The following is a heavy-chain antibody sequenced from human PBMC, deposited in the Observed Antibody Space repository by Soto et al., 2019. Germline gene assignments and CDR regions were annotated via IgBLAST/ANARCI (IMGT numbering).Heavy chain of an antibody. V-gene: IGHV3-30-3*01. CDR3: ARDVRGYSSFHNFGY. CDR2: ISYDGSNK. J-gene: IGHJ4*02. Sequence: GGSLRLSCAASGFTFSSYAMHWVRQAPGKGLEWVAVISYDGSNKYYADSVKGRFTISRDNSKNTLYLQMNSLRAEDTAVYYCARDVRGYSSFHNFGYWGQGTLVTVSS. D-gene: IGHD5-18*01. CDR1: GFTFSSYA.